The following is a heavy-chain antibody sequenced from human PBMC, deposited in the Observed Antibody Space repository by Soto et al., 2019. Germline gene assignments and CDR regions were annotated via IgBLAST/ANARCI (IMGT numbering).Heavy chain of an antibody. CDR2: VSASGGGT. J-gene: IGHJ6*02. Sequence: EVRLLESGGGLVQPGGSLRLSCAASGFTFSSYAMNWVRQAPGQRLEWVAGVSASGGGTSYADSVKGQFTIARDNSQDTLYLQMDSLRAEDTAVYYCAKSSSRAHYYAMDVWGQGTTVTVFS. V-gene: IGHV3-23*01. CDR1: GFTFSSYA. D-gene: IGHD2-2*01. CDR3: AKSSSRAHYYAMDV.